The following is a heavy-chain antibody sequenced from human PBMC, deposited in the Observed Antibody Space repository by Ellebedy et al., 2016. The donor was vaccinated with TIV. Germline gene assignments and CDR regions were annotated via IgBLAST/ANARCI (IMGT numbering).Heavy chain of an antibody. D-gene: IGHD3-16*01. CDR2: IYQDGSEK. Sequence: GGSLRLSCAASGFTFRAYAMSWVRQATGKGLEWVANIYQDGSEKYYADSVKGRFTISRDNSKSTLYLQMNSLRPEDTAVYYCVKGAYPVPTVMAVWGQGTMVIVSS. CDR3: VKGAYPVPTVMAV. CDR1: GFTFRAYA. V-gene: IGHV3-7*01. J-gene: IGHJ6*02.